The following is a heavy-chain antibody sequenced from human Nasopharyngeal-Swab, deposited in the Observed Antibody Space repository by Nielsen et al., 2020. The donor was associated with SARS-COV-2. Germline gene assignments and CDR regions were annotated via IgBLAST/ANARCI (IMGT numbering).Heavy chain of an antibody. CDR3: ARDGAAYDSSGYSACCLGGGFDI. V-gene: IGHV1-69*13. CDR2: SIPIFSTA. D-gene: IGHD3-22*01. J-gene: IGHJ3*02. Sequence: SAKAYCKASGGTFSIYAISWVRQSPGPGLEWMGGSIPIFSTARYAQKFQGSVTITADESTSTDYMELSSLRSEDTAVYYCARDGAAYDSSGYSACCLGGGFDIWGQGTMVTVSS. CDR1: GGTFSIYA.